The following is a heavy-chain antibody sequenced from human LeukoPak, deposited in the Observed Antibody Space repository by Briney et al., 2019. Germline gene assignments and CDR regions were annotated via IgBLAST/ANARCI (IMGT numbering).Heavy chain of an antibody. CDR1: GFTFSDYY. CDR2: ISSSGSTI. V-gene: IGHV3-11*04. CDR3: ARALSYSYGSMDF. J-gene: IGHJ4*02. D-gene: IGHD5-18*01. Sequence: GGSLRLSCAASGFTFSDYYMSWIRQAPGKGLEWVSYISSSGSTIYYADSVKGRFTISRDNAKNSLYLQMNSLRAEDTAVYFCARALSYSYGSMDFWGLGILVIVSS.